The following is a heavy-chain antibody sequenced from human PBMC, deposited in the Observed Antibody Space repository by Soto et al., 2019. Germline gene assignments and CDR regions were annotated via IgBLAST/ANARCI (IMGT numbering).Heavy chain of an antibody. J-gene: IGHJ6*02. CDR2: IYYSGST. CDR3: ARGIEGWYQGRYYYGMDV. CDR1: GGSISSYY. V-gene: IGHV4-59*01. Sequence: ASETLSLTCTVSGGSISSYYWSWIRQPPGKGLEWIGYIYYSGSTNYNLSLKSRVTISVDTSKNQFPLKLSSVTAADTAVYYCARGIEGWYQGRYYYGMDVWGQGATVTVS. D-gene: IGHD6-19*01.